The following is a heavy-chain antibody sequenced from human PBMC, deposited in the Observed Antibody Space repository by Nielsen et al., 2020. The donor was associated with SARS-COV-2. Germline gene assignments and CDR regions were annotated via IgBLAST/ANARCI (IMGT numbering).Heavy chain of an antibody. D-gene: IGHD5-24*01. CDR3: ARVTDGYNSLYYYYGMDV. V-gene: IGHV3-30-3*01. Sequence: GESLKISCAASGFTFSSYAMHWVRQAPGKGLEWVAVISYDGSNKYYADSVKGRFTISRDNSKNTLYLQMNSLRAEDTAVYYCARVTDGYNSLYYYYGMDVWGQGTTVTVSS. CDR2: ISYDGSNK. J-gene: IGHJ6*02. CDR1: GFTFSSYA.